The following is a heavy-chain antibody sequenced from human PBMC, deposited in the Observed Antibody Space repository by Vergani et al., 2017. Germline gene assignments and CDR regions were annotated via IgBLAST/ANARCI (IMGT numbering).Heavy chain of an antibody. CDR2: INPSSGGT. D-gene: IGHD3-10*01. V-gene: IGHV1-2*06. J-gene: IGHJ4*02. CDR1: GYTFTGYY. CDR3: ARGGYYGSGSYPDDY. Sequence: QVQLVQSGAEVKTPGASVKVSCKASGYTFTGYYIHWVRQAPGQGLEWMGRINPSSGGTNCAQKFQGRVTMTGDTSSSTAYMDLDSLRSDDTAVYYCARGGYYGSGSYPDDYWGQGTLVTVSS.